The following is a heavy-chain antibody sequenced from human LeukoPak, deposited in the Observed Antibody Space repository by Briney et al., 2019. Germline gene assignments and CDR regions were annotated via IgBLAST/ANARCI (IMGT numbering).Heavy chain of an antibody. V-gene: IGHV1-3*01. Sequence: GASVKVSCTASGYTFTSYAMHWVRQAPGQRLEWMGWINAGNGNTKYSQKFQGRVTITRDTSASTAYMELSSLRSEDTAVYYCASELMYSSGWHYFDYWGQGTLVTVSS. CDR1: GYTFTSYA. CDR2: INAGNGNT. J-gene: IGHJ4*02. CDR3: ASELMYSSGWHYFDY. D-gene: IGHD6-19*01.